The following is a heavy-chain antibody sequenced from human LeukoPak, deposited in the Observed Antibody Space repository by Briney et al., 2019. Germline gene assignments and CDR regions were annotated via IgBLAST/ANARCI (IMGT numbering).Heavy chain of an antibody. CDR3: AQSYYDSSGYPLGAFDI. CDR1: GFTFSSYE. D-gene: IGHD3-22*01. CDR2: ISSSGSTI. V-gene: IGHV3-48*03. J-gene: IGHJ3*02. Sequence: PGGSLRLSCAASGFTFSSYEMNWVRQAPGKGLEWVSYISSSGSTIYYADSVKGRFTISRDNSKNTLYLQMNSLRAEDTAVYYCAQSYYDSSGYPLGAFDIWGQGTMVTVSS.